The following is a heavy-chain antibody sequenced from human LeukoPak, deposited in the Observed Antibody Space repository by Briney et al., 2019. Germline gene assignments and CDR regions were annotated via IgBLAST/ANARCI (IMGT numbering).Heavy chain of an antibody. CDR2: FYYSGST. V-gene: IGHV4-38-2*02. D-gene: IGHD4-23*01. CDR3: ARDDYGGNSESRYYYYYMDV. J-gene: IGHJ6*03. CDR1: GYSISSGYY. Sequence: SETLSLTCTVSGYSISSGYYWGWIRQPPGKGLEWIGSFYYSGSTYYNPSLKSRVTISVDTSKNQFSLKLSSVTAADTAVYYCARDDYGGNSESRYYYYYMDVWGKGTTVTVSS.